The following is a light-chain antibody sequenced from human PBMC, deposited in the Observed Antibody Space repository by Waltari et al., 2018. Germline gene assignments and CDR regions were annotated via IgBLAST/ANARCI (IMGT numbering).Light chain of an antibody. CDR2: DNN. V-gene: IGLV1-51*01. CDR3: GTWDSSLSAVV. CDR1: SSNIGNNY. Sequence: QSVLTQPPSVSAAPGQRVTISCSGSSSNIGNNYVSWYQQVPGSGPKLLIYDNNKRSSGTPDRFYGSKSGTSATLAIAGLQTGDEADYYCGTWDSSLSAVVFGGGTKLTVL. J-gene: IGLJ2*01.